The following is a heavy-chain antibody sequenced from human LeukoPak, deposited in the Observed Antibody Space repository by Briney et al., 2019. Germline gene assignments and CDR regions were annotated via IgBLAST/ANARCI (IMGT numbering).Heavy chain of an antibody. CDR3: AKFPLAAIFAWAYFDY. D-gene: IGHD7-27*01. V-gene: IGHV3-23*01. CDR1: GFIFSSYA. J-gene: IGHJ4*02. Sequence: GGSLRLSCAASGFIFSSYAIRWVRQAPGKGLEWVSAISGSGGSTYYADSVKGRFTISRDNSKNTLYLQMNSLRAEDTAVYYCAKFPLAAIFAWAYFDYWGQGTLVTVSS. CDR2: ISGSGGST.